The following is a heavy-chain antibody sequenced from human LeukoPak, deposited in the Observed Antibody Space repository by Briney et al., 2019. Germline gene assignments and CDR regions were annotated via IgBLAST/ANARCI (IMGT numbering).Heavy chain of an antibody. D-gene: IGHD3-10*01. CDR2: INPKSGGT. Sequence: GASVKVSCKASGYTFTGYYMHWVRQAPGQGLEWMGWINPKSGGTLYAQKFQARVTMTRDTSISTAYMELSSLRSDDTAVYYCARPSWRGSGSPFDYWGQGTLVTVSS. CDR3: ARPSWRGSGSPFDY. CDR1: GYTFTGYY. J-gene: IGHJ4*02. V-gene: IGHV1-2*02.